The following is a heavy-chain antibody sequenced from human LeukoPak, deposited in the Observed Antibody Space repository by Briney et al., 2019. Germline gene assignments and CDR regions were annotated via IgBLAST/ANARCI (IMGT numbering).Heavy chain of an antibody. CDR3: ADIANWSPRGAFDI. CDR1: GGSISSYY. V-gene: IGHV4-59*08. D-gene: IGHD1-20*01. CDR2: IYYSGST. Sequence: SETLSLTCTVSGGSISSYYWSWIRQPPGKGLEWIGYIYYSGSTNYNPSLKSRVTISVDTSKNQFSLKLSSVTAADTAVYYCADIANWSPRGAFDIWGQGTMVTVSS. J-gene: IGHJ3*02.